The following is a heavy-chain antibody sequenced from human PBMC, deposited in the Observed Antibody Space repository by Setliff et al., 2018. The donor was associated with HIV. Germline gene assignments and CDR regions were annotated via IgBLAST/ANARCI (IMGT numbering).Heavy chain of an antibody. CDR1: GFSFNNYV. D-gene: IGHD3-3*01. CDR3: ARAFGYYDFWSGYSGDEFDI. J-gene: IGHJ3*02. CDR2: ISYDGSDI. V-gene: IGHV3-30*04. Sequence: TGVSLRLSCAASGFSFNNYVMHWVRHAPGKGLEWVAVISYDGSDIYYADSVKGRFTISRENSKNTLYLQMNSLRPEDTAVYYCARAFGYYDFWSGYSGDEFDIWGQGTTVTV.